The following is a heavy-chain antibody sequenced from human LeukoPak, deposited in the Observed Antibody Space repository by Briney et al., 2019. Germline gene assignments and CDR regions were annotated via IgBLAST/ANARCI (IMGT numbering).Heavy chain of an antibody. Sequence: SETLSLTCAVYGGSFSGYYWSWIRQPPGKGLEWIGEIHHSGSTNYNPSLKSRVTMSVDTSNDQFSLKVSSVTAADTAVYYCARGGSSWYADYWGQGTLVTVSS. V-gene: IGHV4-34*01. J-gene: IGHJ4*02. CDR3: ARGGSSWYADY. CDR2: IHHSGST. CDR1: GGSFSGYY. D-gene: IGHD6-13*01.